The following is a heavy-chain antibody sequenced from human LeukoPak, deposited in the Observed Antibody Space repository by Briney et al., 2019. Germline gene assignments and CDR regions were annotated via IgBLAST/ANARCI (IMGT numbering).Heavy chain of an antibody. Sequence: ASVKVSCKASGYTFTGYYMHWVRQAPGQGLEWMGWINPNSGGTNYAQKFQGRVTMTRDTSISTAYMELSRLRSDDTAVYYCARDEPPYYGSGSYYYYGMDVWGQGTTVTVSS. D-gene: IGHD3-10*01. CDR1: GYTFTGYY. CDR3: ARDEPPYYGSGSYYYYGMDV. J-gene: IGHJ6*02. V-gene: IGHV1-2*02. CDR2: INPNSGGT.